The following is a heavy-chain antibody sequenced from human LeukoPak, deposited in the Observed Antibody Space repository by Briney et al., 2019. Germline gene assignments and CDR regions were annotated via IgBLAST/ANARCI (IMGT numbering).Heavy chain of an antibody. Sequence: ASVKVSCKASGYTFTGYYMHWVRQAPGQGLEWMGWINPNSGGTNYAQKFQGRVTMTRDTSISTAYMELRSLRSDDTAVYYCARYHTGYSSDRAFFDYWGQGTLVTVSS. J-gene: IGHJ4*02. CDR3: ARYHTGYSSDRAFFDY. D-gene: IGHD6-19*01. CDR2: INPNSGGT. V-gene: IGHV1-2*02. CDR1: GYTFTGYY.